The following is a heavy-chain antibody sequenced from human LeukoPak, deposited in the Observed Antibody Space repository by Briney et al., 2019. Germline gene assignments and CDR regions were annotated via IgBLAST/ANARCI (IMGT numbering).Heavy chain of an antibody. CDR2: IYYSGST. J-gene: IGHJ4*02. V-gene: IGHV4-31*03. D-gene: IGHD4-23*01. Sequence: SQTLSLTCTVSGGSISSGGYYWSWIRQRPGKGLEWIGYIYYSGSTYYNPSLKSRVTISVDTSKNQFSLKLSSVTAADTAVYYCARTFYGGFGTYYFDYWGQGTLVTVSS. CDR1: GGSISSGGYY. CDR3: ARTFYGGFGTYYFDY.